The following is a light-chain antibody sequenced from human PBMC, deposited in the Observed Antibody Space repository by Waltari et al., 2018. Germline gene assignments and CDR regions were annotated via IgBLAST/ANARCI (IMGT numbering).Light chain of an antibody. Sequence: EVVMTQTPATLPVSPGERVTLSCRASQSVSKFVAWYQQKPGQAPRLLISGASTRATGIPARFSGSGSGTEFTLTISSLQSEDFAIYYCQQYNDWPPLTFGGGTKLEIK. CDR2: GAS. CDR1: QSVSKF. J-gene: IGKJ4*01. CDR3: QQYNDWPPLT. V-gene: IGKV3-15*01.